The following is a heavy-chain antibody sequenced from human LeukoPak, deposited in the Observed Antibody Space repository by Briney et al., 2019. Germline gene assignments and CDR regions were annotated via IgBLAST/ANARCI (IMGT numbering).Heavy chain of an antibody. CDR1: GYTFTSYA. CDR3: VGSGPNYYYYYYGMDV. D-gene: IGHD1-1*01. Sequence: ASVKVSCKASGYTFTSYAMHWVRQAPGQRLEWMGWINAGNGNTKYSQKFQGRVTITRDTSASTAYMELSSPRSEDTAVYYCVGSGPNYYYYYYGMDVWGQGTTVTVSS. V-gene: IGHV1-3*01. CDR2: INAGNGNT. J-gene: IGHJ6*02.